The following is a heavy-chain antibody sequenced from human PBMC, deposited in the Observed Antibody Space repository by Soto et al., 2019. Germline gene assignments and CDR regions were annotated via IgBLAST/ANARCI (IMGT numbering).Heavy chain of an antibody. CDR2: ISWNSGSI. J-gene: IGHJ4*02. Sequence: PGGSLRLSCAASGFTFSSYAMHWVRQAPGKGLEWVSGISWNSGSIGYADSVKGRFTISRDNAKNSLYLQMNSLRAEDTALYYCAKDPGSITMVRGVPPYYFDYWGQGTLVTVSS. D-gene: IGHD3-10*01. CDR1: GFTFSSYA. V-gene: IGHV3-9*01. CDR3: AKDPGSITMVRGVPPYYFDY.